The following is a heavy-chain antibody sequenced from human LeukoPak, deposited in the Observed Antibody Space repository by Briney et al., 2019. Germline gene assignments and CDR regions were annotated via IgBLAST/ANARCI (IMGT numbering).Heavy chain of an antibody. D-gene: IGHD1-14*01. CDR2: IYSGPTT. Sequence: GGSLRLSCAASGFSVSNNYMSWVRQAPGKGLEWVSLIYSGPTTYLTQTYYADSVKGRFTISRDNSKNTLYLQMNSLRAEDTAVYYCARDGNQRSLADWGQGTLVTVSS. J-gene: IGHJ4*02. V-gene: IGHV3-66*01. CDR3: ARDGNQRSLAD. CDR1: GFSVSNNY.